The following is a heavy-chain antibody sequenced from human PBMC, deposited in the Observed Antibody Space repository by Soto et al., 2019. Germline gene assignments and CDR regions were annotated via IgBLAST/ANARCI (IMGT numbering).Heavy chain of an antibody. V-gene: IGHV4-59*01. D-gene: IGHD2-8*01. Sequence: QVQLQESGPGLVKPSEPLSLTCTVSGGSISSYYWSWIPQPPGKGLEWIGYIYYSGSTNYNPSLKRRVTIAVDTSKNQFSLKLSSVTAADTAVYYCARATYCTNGVCYRGAGYYYYMDVWGKGTTVTVSS. CDR1: GGSISSYY. J-gene: IGHJ6*03. CDR2: IYYSGST. CDR3: ARATYCTNGVCYRGAGYYYYMDV.